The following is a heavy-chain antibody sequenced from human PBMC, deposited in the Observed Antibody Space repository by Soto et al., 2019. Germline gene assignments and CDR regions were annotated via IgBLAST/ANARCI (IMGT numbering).Heavy chain of an antibody. CDR2: ISYDGSNK. J-gene: IGHJ5*02. CDR3: AKDQNPTVWRNWFDP. V-gene: IGHV3-30-3*01. D-gene: IGHD4-4*01. Sequence: WGSLRLSCAASGFTFSSYAIHWVRQAPGKGLEWVAVISYDGSNKYYADSVKGRFTISRDNAKNSLYLQMNSLRAEDTALYYCAKDQNPTVWRNWFDPWGQGTLVNVSS. CDR1: GFTFSSYA.